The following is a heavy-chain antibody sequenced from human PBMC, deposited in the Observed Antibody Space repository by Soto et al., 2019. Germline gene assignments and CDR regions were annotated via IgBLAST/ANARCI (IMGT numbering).Heavy chain of an antibody. V-gene: IGHV3-48*03. D-gene: IGHD3-10*01. J-gene: IGHJ5*02. Sequence: EVQLVESGGGLVQPGGSLRLSCAASGFTFSSYEMNWVRQAPGKGLEWVSYISSSGSTIYYADSVKGRFTISRDNAKNSLDLQMNSLRAEDTAVYYCARVFGGDSGDWFDPWGQGTLVTVSS. CDR3: ARVFGGDSGDWFDP. CDR1: GFTFSSYE. CDR2: ISSSGSTI.